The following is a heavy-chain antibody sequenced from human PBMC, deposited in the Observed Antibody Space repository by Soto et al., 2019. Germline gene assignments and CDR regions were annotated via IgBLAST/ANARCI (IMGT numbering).Heavy chain of an antibody. D-gene: IGHD1-26*01. CDR3: ARSGVGAKFYNWFDP. CDR1: GYSFTSYW. Sequence: GESPKISCKGSGYSFTSYWIGWVRQMPGKGLEWMGIIYPGDSDTGYSPSFQGQVTISADKSISTAYLQWSSLKASDTAMYYCARSGVGAKFYNWFDPWGQGTLVTVS. CDR2: IYPGDSDT. J-gene: IGHJ5*02. V-gene: IGHV5-51*01.